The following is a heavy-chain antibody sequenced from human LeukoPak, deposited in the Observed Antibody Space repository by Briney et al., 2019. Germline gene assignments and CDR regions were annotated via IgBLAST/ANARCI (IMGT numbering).Heavy chain of an antibody. V-gene: IGHV4-38-2*02. D-gene: IGHD1-7*01. CDR1: GYSISSGYY. Sequence: SETLSLTCTVSGYSISSGYYWGWIRQPPGKGLEWIGSIYHSGSTYYSPSLKSRVTISVDTSKNQFSLKLSSVTAADTAVYYCASLPQNYDGPVYWGQGTLVTVSS. J-gene: IGHJ4*02. CDR3: ASLPQNYDGPVY. CDR2: IYHSGST.